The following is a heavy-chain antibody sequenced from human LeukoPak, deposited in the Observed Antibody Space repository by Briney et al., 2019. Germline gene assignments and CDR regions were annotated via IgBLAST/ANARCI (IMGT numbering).Heavy chain of an antibody. J-gene: IGHJ4*02. CDR3: ASPIAARSDFDY. V-gene: IGHV3-21*01. D-gene: IGHD6-6*01. CDR2: ISSGSRYI. Sequence: GGSLRLSRAASGFTFSNYSMHWVRQAPGKGLEWVSSISSGSRYIYYADSVKGRFTISRDNAKNSLLLQMNSLRAEDTAVYYCASPIAARSDFDYWGQGTLVTVSS. CDR1: GFTFSNYS.